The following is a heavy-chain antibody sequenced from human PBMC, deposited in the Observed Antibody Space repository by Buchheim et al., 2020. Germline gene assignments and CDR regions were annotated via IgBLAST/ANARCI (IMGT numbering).Heavy chain of an antibody. CDR2: ISSSGSTI. Sequence: EVQLVESGGGLVQPGGSLRLSCAASGFTFSSYEMNWVRQAPGKGLEWVSYISSSGSTIYYADCVKGRFTISSDNATISLYLKMNSLIAEYTAVYYCARGSMGTRHYFDYWGQGTL. V-gene: IGHV3-48*03. CDR1: GFTFSSYE. D-gene: IGHD2/OR15-2a*01. J-gene: IGHJ4*02. CDR3: ARGSMGTRHYFDY.